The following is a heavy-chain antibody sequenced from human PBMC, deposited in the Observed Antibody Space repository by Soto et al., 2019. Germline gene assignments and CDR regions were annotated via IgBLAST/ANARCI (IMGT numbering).Heavy chain of an antibody. J-gene: IGHJ5*01. CDR1: GGSISSYY. V-gene: IGHV4-59*01. Sequence: PSETLSLTCTVSGGSISSYYWSWIRQPPEKGLECIGYIYYSGSTNYNPSLKSRVTISVDTSKNQFSLKLSSVTAADTAVYYCARYGSGSSVWFDSWGQGTLVTVSS. D-gene: IGHD3-10*01. CDR3: ARYGSGSSVWFDS. CDR2: IYYSGST.